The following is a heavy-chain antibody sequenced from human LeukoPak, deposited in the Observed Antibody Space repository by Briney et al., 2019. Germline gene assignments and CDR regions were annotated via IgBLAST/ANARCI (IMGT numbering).Heavy chain of an antibody. J-gene: IGHJ4*02. CDR1: GFTFSTHD. D-gene: IGHD3-22*01. V-gene: IGHV3-33*07. CDR3: ARDWAGDSSIL. CDR2: IWSDGSNQ. Sequence: GGSLRLSCAASGFTFSTHDMYWVRQAPGKGLEWVSLIWSDGSNQNYADSVKGRFTTSRDNSKNTLYLQMNSLRVEDTAVYYCARDWAGDSSILWGQGTLVTVSS.